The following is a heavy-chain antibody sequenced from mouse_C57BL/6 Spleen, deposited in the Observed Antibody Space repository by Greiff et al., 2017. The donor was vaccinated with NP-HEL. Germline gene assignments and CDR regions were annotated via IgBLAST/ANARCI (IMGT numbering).Heavy chain of an antibody. D-gene: IGHD1-1*01. CDR1: GYSFTDYN. Sequence: VQLQQSGPELVKPGASVKISCKASGYSFTDYNMHWVKQSPGKSLEWIGVINPNYGTTSYHQKFKGKATLTVDQSSSTAYMQLNSLTAEDAAVNYCARQDATVVARYFDVWGTGTTVTVSS. J-gene: IGHJ1*03. CDR2: INPNYGTT. V-gene: IGHV1-39*01. CDR3: ARQDATVVARYFDV.